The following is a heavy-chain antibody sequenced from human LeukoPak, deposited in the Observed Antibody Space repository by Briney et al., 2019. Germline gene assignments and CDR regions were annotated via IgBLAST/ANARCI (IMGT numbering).Heavy chain of an antibody. V-gene: IGHV1-18*01. D-gene: IGHD6-13*01. CDR2: ISAYNGNT. Sequence: GESLKVSCKASGYTFTSYGISWVRQAPGQGLEWMGWISAYNGNTNYAQKLQGRVTMTTDTSTSTAYMELRSLRSDDTAVYYCARDSSSWYGGGWFDPWGQGTLVTVSS. J-gene: IGHJ5*02. CDR3: ARDSSSWYGGGWFDP. CDR1: GYTFTSYG.